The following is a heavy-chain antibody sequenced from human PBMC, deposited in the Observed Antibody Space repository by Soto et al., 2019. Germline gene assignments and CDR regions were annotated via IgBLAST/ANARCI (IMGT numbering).Heavy chain of an antibody. CDR3: SGDGESCSGGIEY. J-gene: IGHJ4*02. V-gene: IGHV1-69*01. Sequence: QVQLVQSGAEVKKPGPSLRVSCKASGATFSSYSINWVRQAPVQGLEWMGEIIPIFGTANNAQKFQGRVSITPGEFTSTDYMELISLISVATAVYYCSGDGESCSGGIEYCSQGSLVTVCS. CDR1: GATFSSYS. CDR2: IIPIFGTA. D-gene: IGHD2-15*01.